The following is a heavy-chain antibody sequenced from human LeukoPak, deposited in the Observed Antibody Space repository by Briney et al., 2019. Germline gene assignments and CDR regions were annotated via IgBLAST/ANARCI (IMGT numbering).Heavy chain of an antibody. CDR2: INLSGGST. CDR3: ARYPQFDY. V-gene: IGHV1-46*01. CDR1: GFTFSGYY. Sequence: ASVKVSCTASGFTFSGYYMHWVRQAPGQGLEWMGIINLSGGSTTYAQEFQGRVTITAETSTSTVYIWLCILRREVTAVLHCARYPQFDYWGQGTVVTVSS. J-gene: IGHJ4*02.